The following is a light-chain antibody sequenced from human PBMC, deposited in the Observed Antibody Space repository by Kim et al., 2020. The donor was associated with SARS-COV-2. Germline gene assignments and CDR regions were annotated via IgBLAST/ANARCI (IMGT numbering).Light chain of an antibody. Sequence: QRITISCIGTTSDPGAHYDVHWYHFLPGTAPNLLIQGNNNRPSWVPERFSGSKSDTSASLAIAGLQPEDEADYYCQSFDTNLKTVVFGGGTKVTVL. CDR1: TSDPGAHYD. V-gene: IGLV1-40*01. J-gene: IGLJ2*01. CDR3: QSFDTNLKTVV. CDR2: GNN.